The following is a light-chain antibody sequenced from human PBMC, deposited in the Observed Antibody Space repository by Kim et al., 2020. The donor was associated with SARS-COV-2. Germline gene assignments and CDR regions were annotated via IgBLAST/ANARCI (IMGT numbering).Light chain of an antibody. CDR1: SSNIGSNY. Sequence: GQMVTISCSGSSSNIGSNYVYWYQQLPGTAPKLLIYRNNQRPSGVPDRFSGSKSGTSASLAISGLRSEDEADYYCAAWDDSLSVVVFGGGTKLTVL. V-gene: IGLV1-47*01. CDR3: AAWDDSLSVVV. CDR2: RNN. J-gene: IGLJ2*01.